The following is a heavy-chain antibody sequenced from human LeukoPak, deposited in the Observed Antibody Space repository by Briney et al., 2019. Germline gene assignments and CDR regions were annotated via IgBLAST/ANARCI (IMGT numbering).Heavy chain of an antibody. Sequence: SETLSLTCTVSGGSISSYYWNWIRQPPGKGLEWIGYIYNTGSTNNNPSLKSRVTISVDTSKDRFSLKLSSVTAADTAVYYCARTDYFDSNGYHYYFDSWGQGTLVTVSP. CDR2: IYNTGST. D-gene: IGHD3-22*01. CDR1: GGSISSYY. CDR3: ARTDYFDSNGYHYYFDS. J-gene: IGHJ4*02. V-gene: IGHV4-59*01.